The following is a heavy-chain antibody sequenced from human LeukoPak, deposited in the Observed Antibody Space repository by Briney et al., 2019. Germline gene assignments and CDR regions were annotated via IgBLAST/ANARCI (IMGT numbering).Heavy chain of an antibody. J-gene: IGHJ3*02. D-gene: IGHD4-17*01. CDR1: GGSISSSSYC. V-gene: IGHV4-39*01. CDR2: IYYSGST. Sequence: PSETLSLTCTVSGGSISSSSYCWGWIRQPPGKGLEWIGSIYYSGSTYYSPSLKSRLTISPDTSKNHFSLKPTSVPVADTAVYYCARHDYGDYEDAFDIWGEGTMVTVSS. CDR3: ARHDYGDYEDAFDI.